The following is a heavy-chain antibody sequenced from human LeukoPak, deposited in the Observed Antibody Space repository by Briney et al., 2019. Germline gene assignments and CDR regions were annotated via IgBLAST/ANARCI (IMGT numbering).Heavy chain of an antibody. Sequence: AASVKVSCKASGGTFSSYAISWVRQAPGQGLEWMGIINPSGGSTSYAQKFQGRVTMTRDTSTSTVYMELSSLRSEDTAVYYCARDRITMTGGMDVWGQGTTVTVSS. V-gene: IGHV1-46*01. D-gene: IGHD3-22*01. CDR2: INPSGGST. J-gene: IGHJ6*02. CDR3: ARDRITMTGGMDV. CDR1: GGTFSSYA.